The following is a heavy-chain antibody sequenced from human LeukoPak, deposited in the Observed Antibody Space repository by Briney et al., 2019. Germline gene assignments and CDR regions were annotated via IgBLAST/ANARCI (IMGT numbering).Heavy chain of an antibody. J-gene: IGHJ6*03. CDR1: GFTFSHYA. CDR2: ISYDGSNK. CDR3: AKDGIGTKPFYYMDV. V-gene: IGHV3-30*04. D-gene: IGHD1-14*01. Sequence: GGSLRLSCVASGFTFSHYAMHWVRQAPGKGLEWVALISYDGSNKDYADSVKGRFTISRDNSKNTLYLQMNSLRAEDTAVYYCAKDGIGTKPFYYMDVWGKGTTVTVSS.